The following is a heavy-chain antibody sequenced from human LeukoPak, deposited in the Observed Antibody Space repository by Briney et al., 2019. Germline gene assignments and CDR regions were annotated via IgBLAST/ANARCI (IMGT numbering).Heavy chain of an antibody. CDR3: ARFSRVSTPVYNMDV. CDR1: GFTFSSYD. J-gene: IGHJ6*02. V-gene: IGHV3-13*01. Sequence: GGSLRLSCAASGFTFSSYDMHWVRQATGKGLEWVSAIGTAGDTYYPGSVKGRFTISRDNAKNSLYLQMNSLRAEDTAVYYCARFSRVSTPVYNMDVWGQGTTVTVSS. CDR2: IGTAGDT. D-gene: IGHD1-20*01.